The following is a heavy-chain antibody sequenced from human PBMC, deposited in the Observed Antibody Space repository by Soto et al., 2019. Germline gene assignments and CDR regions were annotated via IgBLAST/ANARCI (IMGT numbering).Heavy chain of an antibody. V-gene: IGHV3-64*01. Sequence: PGGSLRLSCAASGFTFSSYAMHWVRQAPGKGLEYVSAISSNGGSTYYANSVKGRFTISRDNSKNTLYLQMGSLRAEDMAVYYCARDPFPMSENYYYYYMDVWGKGTKVTVSS. CDR2: ISSNGGST. D-gene: IGHD3-10*02. CDR3: ARDPFPMSENYYYYYMDV. CDR1: GFTFSSYA. J-gene: IGHJ6*03.